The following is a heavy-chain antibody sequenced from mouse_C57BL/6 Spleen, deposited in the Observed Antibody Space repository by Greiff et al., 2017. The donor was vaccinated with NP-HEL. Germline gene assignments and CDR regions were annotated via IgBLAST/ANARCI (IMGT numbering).Heavy chain of an antibody. CDR3: TRGGLRWDYAMDY. D-gene: IGHD1-1*01. V-gene: IGHV1-15*01. Sequence: VQLQESGAELVRPGASVTLSCKASGYTFTDYEMHWVKQTPVHGLEWIGAIDPETGGTAYNQKFKGKAILTADKSSSTAYMELRSLTSEDSAVYYCTRGGLRWDYAMDYWGQGTSVTVSS. CDR2: IDPETGGT. CDR1: GYTFTDYE. J-gene: IGHJ4*01.